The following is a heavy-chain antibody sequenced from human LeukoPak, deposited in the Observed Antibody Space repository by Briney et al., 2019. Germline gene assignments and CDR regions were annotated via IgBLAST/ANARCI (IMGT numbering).Heavy chain of an antibody. CDR2: IYYSGST. J-gene: IGHJ3*02. Sequence: SQTLSLTCTVSGGSISSYYWSWIWQPPGKGLEWNGYIYYSGSTNYNPSLKSRVTISVDTSKNQFSLKLSSVTAADTAVYYCARESITGTTSGAFDIWGQGTMVTVSS. V-gene: IGHV4-59*01. CDR3: ARESITGTTSGAFDI. CDR1: GGSISSYY. D-gene: IGHD1-7*01.